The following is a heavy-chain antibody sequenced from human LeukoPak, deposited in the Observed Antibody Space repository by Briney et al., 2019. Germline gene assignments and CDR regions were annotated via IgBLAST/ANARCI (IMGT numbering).Heavy chain of an antibody. CDR2: LAVGSGNT. CDR1: GFSFSSSS. D-gene: IGHD3-22*01. J-gene: IGHJ4*02. Sequence: ASVKVSCKASGFSFSSSSMQWVRQARGQRLEWIGWLAVGSGNTNYAQKFQGRVTITRDMSTSTACMELSSLRSEDTALYYCAAVFGSGYYYYFDYWGQGSLVTVSS. V-gene: IGHV1-58*02. CDR3: AAVFGSGYYYYFDY.